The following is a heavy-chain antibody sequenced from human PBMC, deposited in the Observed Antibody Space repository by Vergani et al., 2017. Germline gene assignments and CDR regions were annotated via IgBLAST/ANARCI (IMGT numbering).Heavy chain of an antibody. CDR3: ARARGAFDILTGYYHYYMDV. D-gene: IGHD3-9*01. CDR1: GGSISSYY. Sequence: QVQLQESGPGLVKPSEILSLTCTVSGGSISSYYWTWIRQPPGKGLEWIGYIYSSGSTTYNPSLKSRVTISVDTSKNQFSLKLSSVTAADTAVYYCARARGAFDILTGYYHYYMDVWGKGTTVTVFS. CDR2: IYSSGST. V-gene: IGHV4-59*01. J-gene: IGHJ6*03.